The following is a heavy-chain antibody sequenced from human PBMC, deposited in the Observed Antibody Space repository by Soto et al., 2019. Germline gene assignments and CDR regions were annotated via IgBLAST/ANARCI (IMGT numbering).Heavy chain of an antibody. CDR3: ARGRARGYSGYGTYYYYGMDV. Sequence: SETLSLTCAVYGGSFSGYYWSWIRQPPGKGLEWIGEINHSGSTNNNPSLKSRVTISVDTSKNQFSLKLSSVTAADTAVYYCARGRARGYSGYGTYYYYGMDVWGQGTTVTVSS. D-gene: IGHD5-12*01. CDR2: INHSGST. J-gene: IGHJ6*02. CDR1: GGSFSGYY. V-gene: IGHV4-34*01.